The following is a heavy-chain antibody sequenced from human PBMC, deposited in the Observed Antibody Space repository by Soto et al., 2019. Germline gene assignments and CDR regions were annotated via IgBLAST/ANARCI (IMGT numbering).Heavy chain of an antibody. CDR1: RDSFTGNW. J-gene: IGHJ3*02. D-gene: IGHD2-2*01. CDR3: ATPNDARDAFDI. CDR2: IDPSDSYT. Sequence: PCEFHRTSCQVARDSFTGNWMSWVRQMPGKSLEWMGRIDPSDSYTNYSPSFQGHVTISADKSISTAYLQWSSLKAWDTAMYYCATPNDARDAFDIWVRGTMVAVS. V-gene: IGHV5-10-1*01.